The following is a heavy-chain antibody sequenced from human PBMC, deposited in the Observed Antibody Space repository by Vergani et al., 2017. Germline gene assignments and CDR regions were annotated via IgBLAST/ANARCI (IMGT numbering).Heavy chain of an antibody. D-gene: IGHD6-13*01. CDR3: ASSGIAAAGILDYFDY. CDR2: IYSGGST. V-gene: IGHV3-66*02. J-gene: IGHJ4*02. CDR1: GFTVSSNY. Sequence: EVQLVESGGGLVQPGGSLRLSCAASGFTVSSNYMSWVRQAPGKGLEWVSVIYSGGSTYYADSAKGRFTISRDNSKNTLYLQMNSLRAEDTAVYYCASSGIAAAGILDYFDYWGQGTLVTVSS.